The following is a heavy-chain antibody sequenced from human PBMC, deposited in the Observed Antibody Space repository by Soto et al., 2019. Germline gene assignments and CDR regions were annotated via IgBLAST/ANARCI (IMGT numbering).Heavy chain of an antibody. D-gene: IGHD6-13*01. CDR3: ARMASAGTLNWFDP. J-gene: IGHJ5*02. CDR1: GYTFINFD. V-gene: IGHV1-8*02. Sequence: ASVKVSCKASGYTFINFDISWVRQAAGQGLEWLGWMNPGSGKTGYASKFQGRVAMTRDASTGTSHLELSSLTSDDTAVYYCARMASAGTLNWFDPWGQGTLVTVYS. CDR2: MNPGSGKT.